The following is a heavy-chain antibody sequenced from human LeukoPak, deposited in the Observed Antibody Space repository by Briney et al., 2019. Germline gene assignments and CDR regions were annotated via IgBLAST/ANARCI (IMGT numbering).Heavy chain of an antibody. J-gene: IGHJ5*02. CDR3: ATWGYDILTGINWFDP. CDR1: GYTLTELS. CDR2: FDPEDGET. Sequence: ASVKVSCKVSGYTLTELSMHWARQAPGKGLEWMGGFDPEDGETIYAQKFQGRVTMTEDTSTDTAYMELSSLRSEDTAVYYCATWGYDILTGINWFDPWGQGTLVTVSS. D-gene: IGHD3-9*01. V-gene: IGHV1-24*01.